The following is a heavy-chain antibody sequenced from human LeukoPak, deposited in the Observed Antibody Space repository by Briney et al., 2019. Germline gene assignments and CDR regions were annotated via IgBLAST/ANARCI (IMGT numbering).Heavy chain of an antibody. D-gene: IGHD6-13*01. CDR2: ISGSGGST. CDR1: GFTFSSYA. Sequence: GGSLRLPCAASGFTFSSYAMSWVRQAPGKGLEWVSAISGSGGSTYYADSVKGRFTISRDNSKNTLYLQMNSLRAEDTAVYYCAKKDRSAAGTGWFDPWGQGTLVTVSS. CDR3: AKKDRSAAGTGWFDP. V-gene: IGHV3-23*01. J-gene: IGHJ5*02.